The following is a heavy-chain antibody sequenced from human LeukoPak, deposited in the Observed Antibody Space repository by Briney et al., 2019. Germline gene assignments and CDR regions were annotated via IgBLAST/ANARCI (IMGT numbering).Heavy chain of an antibody. D-gene: IGHD3-3*01. CDR3: ARSTIWRGFDP. CDR1: GYTFTSYD. Sequence: GASVKVSCKASGYTFTSYDINWVRQDTGQGLEWMGWMNPNSGNTGYAQKFQGRVTITRNNSISTAYMELSSLRSEDTAVYYCARSTIWRGFDPWGQGTLVTVSS. CDR2: MNPNSGNT. V-gene: IGHV1-8*03. J-gene: IGHJ5*02.